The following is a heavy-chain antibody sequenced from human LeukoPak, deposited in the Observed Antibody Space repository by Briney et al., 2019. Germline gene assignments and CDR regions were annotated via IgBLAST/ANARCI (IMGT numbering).Heavy chain of an antibody. CDR1: GYTFTGYY. CDR3: AKDDNGWYNWFDP. D-gene: IGHD6-19*01. J-gene: IGHJ5*02. CDR2: VNPNRGGT. Sequence: ASVNVSCKASGYTFTGYYIHRGRQAPAQGLERVGWVNPNRGGTNYAQKFQGRVTMTRDTPISTAYMELSRLRSDDTAVYYCAKDDNGWYNWFDPWGQGTLVTVSS. V-gene: IGHV1-2*02.